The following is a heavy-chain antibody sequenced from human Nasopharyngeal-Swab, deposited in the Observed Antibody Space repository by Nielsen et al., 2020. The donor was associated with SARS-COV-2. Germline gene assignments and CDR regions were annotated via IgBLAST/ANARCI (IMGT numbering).Heavy chain of an antibody. CDR1: GFTFSDYY. J-gene: IGHJ6*02. Sequence: GGSLRLSCAASGFTFSDYYMSWIRQAPGKGLEWVSYISSSGSTIYYADSVKGRFTISRDNAKNSLYLQMNSLRAEDTAVYYCARDTIEYSSSSSNYYYYHGMDVWGQGTTVTVSS. CDR2: ISSSGSTI. CDR3: ARDTIEYSSSSSNYYYYHGMDV. V-gene: IGHV3-11*04. D-gene: IGHD6-6*01.